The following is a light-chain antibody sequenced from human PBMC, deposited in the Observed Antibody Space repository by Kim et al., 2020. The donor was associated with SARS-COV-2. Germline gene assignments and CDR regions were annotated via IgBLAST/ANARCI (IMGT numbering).Light chain of an antibody. V-gene: IGLV3-1*01. CDR3: QAWDSSTFYV. CDR1: KMGVKY. CDR2: QDS. Sequence: VSPEQTASITCSGDKMGVKYVCWYQQKPGQSPVLVIYQDSKRPSGIPERFSGSNSGNTASLTISGTQAMDEADYYCQAWDSSTFYVFGTGTKVTVL. J-gene: IGLJ1*01.